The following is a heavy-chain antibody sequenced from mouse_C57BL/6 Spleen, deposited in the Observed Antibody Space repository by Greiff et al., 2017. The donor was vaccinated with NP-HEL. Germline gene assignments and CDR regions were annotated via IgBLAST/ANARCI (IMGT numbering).Heavy chain of an antibody. D-gene: IGHD2-14*01. CDR2: ISSGSSTI. V-gene: IGHV5-17*01. J-gene: IGHJ4*01. CDR1: GFTFSDYG. Sequence: EVKLVESGGGLVKPGGSLKLSCAASGFTFSDYGMHWVRQAPEKGLEWVAYISSGSSTIYYADTVKGRFTISRDNAKNTLFLQMTSLRAEDTAMYYCARSRYPYYYAMDYWGQGTSVTVSS. CDR3: ARSRYPYYYAMDY.